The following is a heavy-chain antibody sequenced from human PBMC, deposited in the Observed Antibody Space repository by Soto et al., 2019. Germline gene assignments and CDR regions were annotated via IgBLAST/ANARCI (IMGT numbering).Heavy chain of an antibody. CDR3: ARALEYYYDSSGFDY. Sequence: PSETLSLTCAVSGGSISSGGYSWSWIRQPPGKGLEWIGYIYHSGSTYYNPSLKSRVTISVDRSKNQFSLKLSSVTAADTAVYYCARALEYYYDSSGFDYWGQGTLVTVSS. D-gene: IGHD3-22*01. CDR2: IYHSGST. J-gene: IGHJ4*02. CDR1: GGSISSGGYS. V-gene: IGHV4-30-2*01.